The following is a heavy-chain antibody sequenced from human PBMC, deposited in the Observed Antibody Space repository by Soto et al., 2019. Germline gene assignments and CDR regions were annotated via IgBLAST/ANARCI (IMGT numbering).Heavy chain of an antibody. Sequence: SETLSLTCTVSGGSISSYYWSWIRQPPGKGLEWIGYIYYSGSTNYNPSLKSRVTISVDTSKNQFSLKLSSVTAADTAVYYCATLQTGALGQFDYWGQGTLVTVSS. CDR1: GGSISSYY. V-gene: IGHV4-59*08. J-gene: IGHJ4*02. CDR3: ATLQTGALGQFDY. CDR2: IYYSGST. D-gene: IGHD1-1*01.